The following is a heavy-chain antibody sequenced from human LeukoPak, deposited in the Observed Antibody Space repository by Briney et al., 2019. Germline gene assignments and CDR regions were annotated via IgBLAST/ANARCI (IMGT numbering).Heavy chain of an antibody. D-gene: IGHD3-10*01. Sequence: GGSLRLSCAASGFTFSSYSMNWVRQAPGKGLEGVSSISSSSSYIYYADSVKGRFTISRDNAKNSLYLQMNTLRAEDTAVYYCARDRVRGVSGVWFDPWGQGTLVTVSS. J-gene: IGHJ5*02. CDR1: GFTFSSYS. V-gene: IGHV3-21*01. CDR3: ARDRVRGVSGVWFDP. CDR2: ISSSSSYI.